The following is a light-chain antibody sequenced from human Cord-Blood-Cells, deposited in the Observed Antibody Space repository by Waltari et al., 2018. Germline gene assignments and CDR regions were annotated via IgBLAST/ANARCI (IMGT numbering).Light chain of an antibody. V-gene: IGLV2-14*04. Sequence: QSITISCTGTSSDVGGYNYVSWYQQHPGKAPKLMIYDVSNRPSGVSNRFSGSKSGNTASLTISGLQAEDEADYYCSSYTSSSTVVFGGGT. CDR1: SSDVGGYNY. CDR2: DVS. J-gene: IGLJ2*01. CDR3: SSYTSSSTVV.